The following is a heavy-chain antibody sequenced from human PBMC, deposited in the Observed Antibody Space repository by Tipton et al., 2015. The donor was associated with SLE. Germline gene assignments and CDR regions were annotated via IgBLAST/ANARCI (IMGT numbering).Heavy chain of an antibody. CDR1: GGSISSSTYY. J-gene: IGHJ3*02. Sequence: TLSLTCTVFGGSISSSTYYWGWIRQSPGKGLDWIGSVSYTGSTFYNPSLKSRVTMSVDTSRKQFSLKLTSVTAADTAVYYCARRGWVDAFDIWGQGTMVIVSS. CDR3: ARRGWVDAFDI. V-gene: IGHV4-39*07. D-gene: IGHD6-19*01. CDR2: VSYTGST.